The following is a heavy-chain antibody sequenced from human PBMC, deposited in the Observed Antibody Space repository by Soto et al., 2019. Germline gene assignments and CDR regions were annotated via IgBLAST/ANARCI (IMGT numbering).Heavy chain of an antibody. CDR3: ARGGGLLWFGELPNYYYYGMDV. J-gene: IGHJ6*02. D-gene: IGHD3-10*01. Sequence: QVQLVQSGAEVKKPGASVKVSCKASGYTFTGYYMHWVRQAPGQGLEWMGWINPNSGGTNYAQKFQGRVTMTRDTSISTAYMELSRLRSDDTAVYYCARGGGLLWFGELPNYYYYGMDVWGQGTTVTVSS. CDR1: GYTFTGYY. V-gene: IGHV1-2*02. CDR2: INPNSGGT.